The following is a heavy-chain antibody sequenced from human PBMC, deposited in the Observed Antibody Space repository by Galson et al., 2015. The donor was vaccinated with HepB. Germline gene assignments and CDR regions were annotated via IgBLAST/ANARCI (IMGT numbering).Heavy chain of an antibody. CDR1: GGSINYYY. CDR3: ARQSREYSSGWYLGSFNYMDV. D-gene: IGHD6-19*01. V-gene: IGHV4-59*01. Sequence: ETLSLTCTVSGGSINYYYWSWIRQSPGRGLEWIGYISDSGNTNYHPSLKNRVTISLDTSKNQFSLRLNSVTAADTAVYYCARQSREYSSGWYLGSFNYMDVWGKGSTVTVSS. CDR2: ISDSGNT. J-gene: IGHJ6*03.